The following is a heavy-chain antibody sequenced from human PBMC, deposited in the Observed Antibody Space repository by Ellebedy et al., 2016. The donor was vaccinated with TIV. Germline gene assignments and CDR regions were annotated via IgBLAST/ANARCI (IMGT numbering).Heavy chain of an antibody. V-gene: IGHV3-7*03. D-gene: IGHD3-10*01. CDR3: ARLRYFGSGSYSDY. J-gene: IGHJ4*02. Sequence: PGGSLRLSCAASGCTFSVTWMSWARQAPGKGLEWVARIKYDGADKDYVDSVKGRFTISRDNSKNTLYLQMNSLRAGDTAIYYCARLRYFGSGSYSDYWGQGTLVTVSS. CDR1: GCTFSVTW. CDR2: IKYDGADK.